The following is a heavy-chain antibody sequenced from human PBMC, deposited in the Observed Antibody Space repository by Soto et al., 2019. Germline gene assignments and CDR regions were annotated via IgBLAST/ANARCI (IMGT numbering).Heavy chain of an antibody. CDR1: GYTLTELS. CDR3: APGSYGSGSYRAYYYGMDV. D-gene: IGHD3-10*01. Sequence: ASVKVSCKVSGYTLTELSMHWVRQAPGKGLEWMGGFDPEDGETIYAQKFQGRVTMTEDTSTDTAYMELSSLRSEDTAVYYCAPGSYGSGSYRAYYYGMDVWGQGTTVTVSS. J-gene: IGHJ6*02. CDR2: FDPEDGET. V-gene: IGHV1-24*01.